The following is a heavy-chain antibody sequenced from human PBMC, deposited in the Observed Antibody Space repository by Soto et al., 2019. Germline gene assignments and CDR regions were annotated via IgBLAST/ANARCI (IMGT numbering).Heavy chain of an antibody. CDR1: GFTFSSYA. Sequence: GGSLRLSCAASGFTFSSYAMSWVRQAPGKGLEWVSAISGSGGSTYYADSVKGRFTISRDNSKNTLYLQMNSLRAEDTAVYYCAKDPVLLHYDILTGYSRSWFDPWGQGTLVTVSS. CDR3: AKDPVLLHYDILTGYSRSWFDP. D-gene: IGHD3-9*01. CDR2: ISGSGGST. V-gene: IGHV3-23*01. J-gene: IGHJ5*02.